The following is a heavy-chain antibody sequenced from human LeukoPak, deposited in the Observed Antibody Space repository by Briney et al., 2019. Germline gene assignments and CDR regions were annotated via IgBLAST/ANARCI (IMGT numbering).Heavy chain of an antibody. J-gene: IGHJ4*02. CDR2: ISYDGSNK. V-gene: IGHV3-30*04. CDR1: GFTFSSYA. D-gene: IGHD3-10*01. CDR3: ARDGSGSYYNPTFDY. Sequence: GGALRLSCAASGFTFSSYAMHWVRQAPGKGLEWVAVISYDGSNKYYADSVKGRFTISRDNSKNTLYLQMNSLRAEDTAVYYCARDGSGSYYNPTFDYWGQGTLVTVSS.